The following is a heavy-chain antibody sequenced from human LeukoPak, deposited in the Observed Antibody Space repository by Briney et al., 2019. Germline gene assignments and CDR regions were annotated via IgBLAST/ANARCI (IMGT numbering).Heavy chain of an antibody. J-gene: IGHJ6*02. CDR1: GYTFTSYG. D-gene: IGHD2-21*01. CDR3: ARDGRSVIPYYYYYGMDV. CDR2: ISAYNGNT. Sequence: ASVKVSCKASGYTFTSYGISRVRQAPGQGLEWMGWISAYNGNTNYAQKLQGRVTMTTDTSTSTAYMELRSLRSDDTAVYYCARDGRSVIPYYYYYGMDVWGQGTTVTVSS. V-gene: IGHV1-18*01.